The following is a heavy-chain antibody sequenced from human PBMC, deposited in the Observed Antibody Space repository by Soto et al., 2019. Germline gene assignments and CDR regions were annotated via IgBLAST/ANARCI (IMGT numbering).Heavy chain of an antibody. CDR1: GYTFTSYG. J-gene: IGHJ5*02. Sequence: ASVKVSCKASGYTFTSYGIHWVRRAPGQRLEWMGWINAANGDTKYSPKFQGRVTITRDTSASTAYMELSSLRSEDTAVYYCVRRHVSATGIDWFDPWGQGTLVTVSS. CDR2: INAANGDT. D-gene: IGHD6-13*01. V-gene: IGHV1-3*01. CDR3: VRRHVSATGIDWFDP.